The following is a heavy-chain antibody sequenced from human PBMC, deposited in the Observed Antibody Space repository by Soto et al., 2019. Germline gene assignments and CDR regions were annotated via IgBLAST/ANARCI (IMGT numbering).Heavy chain of an antibody. D-gene: IGHD3-10*01. J-gene: IGHJ5*02. CDR3: ARDSSRYGSGSLTEYNWFDP. CDR2: IIPIFGTA. V-gene: IGHV1-69*13. Sequence: GASVKVSCKASGGTFSSYAMSWVRQAPGQGLEWMGGIIPIFGTANYAQKFQGRVTITADESTSTAYMELSSLRSEDTAVYYCARDSSRYGSGSLTEYNWFDPWGQGTLVTVSS. CDR1: GGTFSSYA.